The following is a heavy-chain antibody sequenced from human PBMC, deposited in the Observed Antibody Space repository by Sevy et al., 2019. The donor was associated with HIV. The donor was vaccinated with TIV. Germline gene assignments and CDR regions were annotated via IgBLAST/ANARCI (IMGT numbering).Heavy chain of an antibody. J-gene: IGHJ4*02. CDR1: GFTFTTYE. D-gene: IGHD3-9*01. Sequence: GGSLRLSCAASGFTFTTYEMNWVRQAPGKGLEWVSYISSSGTTVYYADSVKGRFTISRDNAKDSLYLQMNSLRAEDTAVYYCARRRLGFADYWGQGALVTVSS. CDR2: ISSSGTTV. CDR3: ARRRLGFADY. V-gene: IGHV3-48*03.